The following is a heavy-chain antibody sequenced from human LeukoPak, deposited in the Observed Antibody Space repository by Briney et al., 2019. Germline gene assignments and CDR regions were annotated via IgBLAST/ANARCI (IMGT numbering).Heavy chain of an antibody. V-gene: IGHV1-69*13. CDR2: IIPIFGTA. Sequence: GASVKVSCKASGGTFSSYAISWVRQAPGQGLEWMGGIIPIFGTANYAQKFQGRVTITADESTSTAYMELSSLRSGDTAVYYCASPNSILTGSIIGGAFDIWGQGTMVTVSS. CDR3: ASPNSILTGSIIGGAFDI. CDR1: GGTFSSYA. J-gene: IGHJ3*02. D-gene: IGHD3-9*01.